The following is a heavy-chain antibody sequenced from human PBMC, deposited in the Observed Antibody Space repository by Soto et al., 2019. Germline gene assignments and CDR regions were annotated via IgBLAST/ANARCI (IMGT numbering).Heavy chain of an antibody. D-gene: IGHD3-3*01. V-gene: IGHV6-1*01. CDR1: CDCVSRNSAA. CDR3: ARGLITIFGVVSKEDWFHP. Sequence: PSQTLFLTFTISCDCVSRNSAAWNWIRQSPSRGLEWLGRTYYRSKWYNDYAVTVKSRITINPDTSKNQFFLRLNSVTPEETAVYYCARGLITIFGVVSKEDWFHPWGQGTLVTVSS. CDR2: TYYRSKWYN. J-gene: IGHJ5*02.